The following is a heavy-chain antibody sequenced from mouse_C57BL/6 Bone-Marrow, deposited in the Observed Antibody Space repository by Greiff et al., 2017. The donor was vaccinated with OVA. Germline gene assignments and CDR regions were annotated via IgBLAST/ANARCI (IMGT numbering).Heavy chain of an antibody. CDR1: GYTFTSYW. Sequence: QVQLQQPGAELVKPGASVKLSCKASGYTFTSYWMHWVKQRPGQGLEWIGLIYPNGGSTNYNEKFKSKATLTVDKSSSTAYMQLSSLTSEDSAVYYCARYYGGRCEYFDVWGTGTTVTVSS. CDR3: ARYYGGRCEYFDV. J-gene: IGHJ1*03. V-gene: IGHV1-64*01. D-gene: IGHD1-1*01. CDR2: IYPNGGST.